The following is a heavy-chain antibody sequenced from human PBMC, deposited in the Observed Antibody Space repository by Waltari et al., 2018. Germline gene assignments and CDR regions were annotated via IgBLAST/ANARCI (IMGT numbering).Heavy chain of an antibody. D-gene: IGHD2-15*01. CDR2: IYTRGST. CDR3: ASYSWRQFDY. CDR1: GGSISSGRYC. J-gene: IGHJ4*02. Sequence: QVQLQESGPGLVKPSQTLSPTCTVSGGSISSGRYCWRWIRQPAGEGLEWIGRIYTRGSTNYTPSLKTRVTMSVDTSKNQFSLKLSSVTAADTAVYYCASYSWRQFDYWGQGTLVTVSS. V-gene: IGHV4-61*02.